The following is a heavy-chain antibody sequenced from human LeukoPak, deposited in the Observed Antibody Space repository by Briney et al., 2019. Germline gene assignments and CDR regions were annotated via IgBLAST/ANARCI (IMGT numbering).Heavy chain of an antibody. CDR3: AREDGDYVFDY. V-gene: IGHV3-21*01. Sequence: GGSLRLSCAASGFTFSNGWMSWVRQAPGKGLEWVSSISSSSSYIYYADSVKGRFTISRDNAKNSLYLQMNSLRAEDTAVYYCAREDGDYVFDYWGQGTLVTVSS. CDR1: GFTFSNGW. J-gene: IGHJ4*02. CDR2: ISSSSSYI. D-gene: IGHD4-17*01.